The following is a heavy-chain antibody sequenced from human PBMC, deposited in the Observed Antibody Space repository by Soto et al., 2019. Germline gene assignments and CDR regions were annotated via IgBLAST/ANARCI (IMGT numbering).Heavy chain of an antibody. CDR1: TVTFSSFA. CDR3: ATDPNFYDSSAYYTSRWFDS. V-gene: IGHV3-23*01. D-gene: IGHD3-22*01. Sequence: GGLLRLSCTVSTVTFSSFAMSWVRQSPGKGLEWVSAISGSGTETFYADSVKGRFATSRDNSKNSLFLQMNTLRAEDTATYYCATDPNFYDSSAYYTSRWFDSWGQGSLVTVSS. J-gene: IGHJ5*01. CDR2: ISGSGTET.